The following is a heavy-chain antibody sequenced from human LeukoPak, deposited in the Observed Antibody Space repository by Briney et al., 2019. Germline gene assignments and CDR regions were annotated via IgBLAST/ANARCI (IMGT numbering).Heavy chain of an antibody. CDR2: IGSDGCTT. J-gene: IGHJ3*02. CDR1: GFTFTSYA. V-gene: IGHV3-64*01. CDR3: ARERAQYYPGAALKDAFDM. Sequence: GGSLRLSCAASGFTFTSYAVHWVRQAPGKGLEYVSAIGSDGCTTNYANSVKGRFTISRDNYKKTVYLQMGSLRVDDMGVYFCARERAQYYPGAALKDAFDMWGQGTMVTVSS. D-gene: IGHD2-15*01.